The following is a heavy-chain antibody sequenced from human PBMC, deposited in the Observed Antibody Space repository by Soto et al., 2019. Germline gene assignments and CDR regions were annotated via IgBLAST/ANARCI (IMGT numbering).Heavy chain of an antibody. CDR2: INPNGGFT. D-gene: IGHD5-12*01. CDR1: GDTFNDYY. J-gene: IGHJ6*03. CDR3: ARESGGATATLDYYYFYMDV. Sequence: VQLVQSGAEVKEPGASVKVSCKTSGDTFNDYYIHWVRQAPGQGLEWMGWINPNGGFTNYAQKFQGWVTMTRDTSSRTVYMELSSLRSDDTAVYYCARESGGATATLDYYYFYMDVWGKGTTVTVSS. V-gene: IGHV1-2*04.